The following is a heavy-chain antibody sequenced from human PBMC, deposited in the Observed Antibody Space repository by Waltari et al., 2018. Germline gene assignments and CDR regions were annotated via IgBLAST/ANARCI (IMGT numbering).Heavy chain of an antibody. D-gene: IGHD1-20*01. CDR1: GLHFSNFP. CDR3: ATPFYNWDDPLHS. J-gene: IGHJ4*02. Sequence: EVQLLESGGDLVQPGGSLRLSCAASGLHFSNFPINWVRLAPGTGLEWVSAITVGDDAHYADSLRGRFTISRDSSKDTVHLQMNGLRVEDTAIYYCATPFYNWDDPLHSWGQGTPVTVSS. V-gene: IGHV3-23*01. CDR2: ITVGDDA.